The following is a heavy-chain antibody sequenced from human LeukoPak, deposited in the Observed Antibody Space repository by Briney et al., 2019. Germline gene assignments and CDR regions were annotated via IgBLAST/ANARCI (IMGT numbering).Heavy chain of an antibody. Sequence: SQTLSLTCAVSGDSVSSDTTAWDWIRQSPSRGLQWLGRAYYTSKWITNYAVSVRSRITVNPNTSNNQFSLQLNSVTPEDTAVYYCARGYWAHGMNVWGPGTTVTVSS. V-gene: IGHV6-1*01. CDR1: GDSVSSDTTA. CDR2: AYYTSKWIT. CDR3: ARGYWAHGMNV. J-gene: IGHJ6*02. D-gene: IGHD6-13*01.